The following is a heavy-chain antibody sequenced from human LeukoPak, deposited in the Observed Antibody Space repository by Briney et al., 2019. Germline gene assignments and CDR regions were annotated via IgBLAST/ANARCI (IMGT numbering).Heavy chain of an antibody. CDR1: GFTFSGYS. CDR3: VTVANVYDY. Sequence: PGGSLRLSCSASGFTFSGYSMHWVRQAPGKGLEFVSAINNNGHNTYYADSVKGRFTISRDNSKSTLCLQMSSLIPEDTAVYYCVTVANVYDYWGQGTLVTVSS. J-gene: IGHJ4*02. V-gene: IGHV3-64D*09. CDR2: INNNGHNT. D-gene: IGHD4/OR15-4a*01.